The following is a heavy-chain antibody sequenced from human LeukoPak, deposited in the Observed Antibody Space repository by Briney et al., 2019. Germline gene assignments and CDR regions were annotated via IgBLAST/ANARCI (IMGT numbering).Heavy chain of an antibody. CDR1: GFTFSSYG. Sequence: GRSLRLSCAASGFTFSSYGMHWVRQAPGKGLEWVAVISYDGSNKYYADSVKGRFTISRDNSKNTLYLQMNSLRAEDTAVYYCAKVGHYCSSTSCYAPATFDYWGQGTLATVSS. V-gene: IGHV3-30*18. CDR3: AKVGHYCSSTSCYAPATFDY. CDR2: ISYDGSNK. J-gene: IGHJ4*02. D-gene: IGHD2-2*01.